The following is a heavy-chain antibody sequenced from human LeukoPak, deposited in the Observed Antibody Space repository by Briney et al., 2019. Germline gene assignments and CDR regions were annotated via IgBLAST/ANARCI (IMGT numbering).Heavy chain of an antibody. CDR1: GGSISSSSYY. CDR2: IYYSGST. V-gene: IGHV4-39*07. CDR3: ARFTKTDAFDI. Sequence: SGTLSLTCVVSGGSISSSSYYWGWIRQPPGKGLEWIGSIYYSGSTYYNPSLKSRVTISVDTSKNQFSLKLSSVTAADTAVYYCARFTKTDAFDIWGQGTMVTVSS. J-gene: IGHJ3*02. D-gene: IGHD2-8*01.